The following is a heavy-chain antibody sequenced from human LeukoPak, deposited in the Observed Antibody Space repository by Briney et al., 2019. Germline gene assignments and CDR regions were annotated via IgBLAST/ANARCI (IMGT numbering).Heavy chain of an antibody. V-gene: IGHV1-2*04. CDR3: ARVAAYCGGDCYYFDY. D-gene: IGHD2-21*02. J-gene: IGHJ4*02. Sequence: GASVKVSCKASGYTFTGYYMHWVRQAPGQGLEWMGWINPNSGGTNYAQKFQGWVTMTRDTSISTAYMELSRLRSDDTAVYYCARVAAYCGGDCYYFDYWGQGTLVTVSS. CDR1: GYTFTGYY. CDR2: INPNSGGT.